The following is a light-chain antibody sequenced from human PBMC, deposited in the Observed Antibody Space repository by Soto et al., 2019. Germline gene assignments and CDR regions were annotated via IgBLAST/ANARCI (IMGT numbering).Light chain of an antibody. CDR2: GAS. Sequence: EIVLTQSPGTLSLSPGERATLSCMASQSVSSSSLAWYQQKPGQAPRLLIYGASIRATGIPDRFSGSGSGTEFTLTISRLEPEDFAVYYCQQYGKSPGTFGQGTKVDIK. J-gene: IGKJ1*01. V-gene: IGKV3-20*01. CDR1: QSVSSSS. CDR3: QQYGKSPGT.